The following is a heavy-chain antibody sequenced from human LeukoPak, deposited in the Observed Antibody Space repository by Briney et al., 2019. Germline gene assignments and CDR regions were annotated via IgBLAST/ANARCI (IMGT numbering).Heavy chain of an antibody. CDR1: GYTFTSYY. D-gene: IGHD3-10*01. Sequence: ASVKVSRKASGYTFTSYYMHWVRQAPGQGLEWMGAINSGDGGTTLPQKFQGRVTLTRDTSTSTLYMELSSLRSEDTAIYYCAREWGPGSSWYFDFWGQGTLVTVSS. CDR3: AREWGPGSSWYFDF. CDR2: INSGDGGT. V-gene: IGHV1-46*01. J-gene: IGHJ4*02.